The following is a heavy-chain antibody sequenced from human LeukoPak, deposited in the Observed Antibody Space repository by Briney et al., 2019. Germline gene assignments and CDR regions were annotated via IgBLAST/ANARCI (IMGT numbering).Heavy chain of an antibody. CDR2: IYYSGST. D-gene: IGHD3-22*01. Sequence: SETLSLTCTVSGGSISSSSYYWGWIRQPPGKGLEWIGSIYYSGSTYYNPSLKSRVTISVDTSKNQFSLKLSSVTAADTAVYYCARLREGYDSSGYSSDYWGQGTLVTVSS. CDR1: GGSISSSSYY. J-gene: IGHJ4*02. CDR3: ARLREGYDSSGYSSDY. V-gene: IGHV4-39*01.